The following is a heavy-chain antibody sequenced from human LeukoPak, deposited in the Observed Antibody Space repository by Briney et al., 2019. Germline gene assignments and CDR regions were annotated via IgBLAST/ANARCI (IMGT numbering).Heavy chain of an antibody. D-gene: IGHD1-14*01. J-gene: IGHJ2*01. CDR2: IYYSGST. CDR1: GGSISSYY. Sequence: PSETLSLTCTGSGGSISSYYWSWIRQPPGKGLEWIGYIYYSGSTNYNPSLKSRVTISVDTSKNQFSLKLSSVTAADTAVYYCARDPGWYFDLWGRGTLVTVSS. V-gene: IGHV4-59*01. CDR3: ARDPGWYFDL.